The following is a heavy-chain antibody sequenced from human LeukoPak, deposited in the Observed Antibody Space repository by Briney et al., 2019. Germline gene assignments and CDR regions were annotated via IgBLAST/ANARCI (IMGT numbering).Heavy chain of an antibody. J-gene: IGHJ3*02. CDR2: INPNTGGT. D-gene: IGHD6-19*01. Sequence: ASVTVSCKASEYTFTRYYMHWVRQAPGQGLEWMGWINPNTGGTNYAQKFQGRVTMTRDTSITTAYVELSRLEYDDTAVYYCAKDFRDQWLVNAFHIWGQGTMVTVSS. V-gene: IGHV1-2*02. CDR1: EYTFTRYY. CDR3: AKDFRDQWLVNAFHI.